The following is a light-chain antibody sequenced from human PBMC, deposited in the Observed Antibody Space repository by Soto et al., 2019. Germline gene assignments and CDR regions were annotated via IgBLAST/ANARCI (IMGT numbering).Light chain of an antibody. CDR2: GAS. CDR1: QSVSSSF. CDR3: QQYGSSRLT. J-gene: IGKJ4*01. Sequence: EIVLTQSPCTLSLSPVERGTLSCRASQSVSSSFLTWYQQKPGQAPRLLIYGASSRATGIPDRFSGSGSGTDFTLTISRLEPEDFAVYYCQQYGSSRLTFGGGTKV. V-gene: IGKV3-20*01.